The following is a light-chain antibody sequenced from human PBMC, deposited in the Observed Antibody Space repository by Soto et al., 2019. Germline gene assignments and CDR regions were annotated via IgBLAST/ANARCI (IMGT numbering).Light chain of an antibody. Sequence: DIQLTQSPSTLSAHVGDRVTITCRARQSISSRLAWYQQKTGKAPKVLIYAASSLESGVPSMFSGSGSGTEFTLTITSLQPDDFATYYCQQYNTYWTFGQGTKVDIK. V-gene: IGKV1-5*01. CDR3: QQYNTYWT. J-gene: IGKJ1*01. CDR1: QSISSR. CDR2: AAS.